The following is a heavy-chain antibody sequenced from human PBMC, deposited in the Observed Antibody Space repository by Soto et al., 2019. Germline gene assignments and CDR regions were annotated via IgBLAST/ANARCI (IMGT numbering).Heavy chain of an antibody. CDR3: AREGSPTALDY. Sequence: SETLSLTCAVSGGSVSSRYWWGWVRQPPGKGLEWIGEIYHGGSTNYNPSLKSRVSISVDKSKNQFSLKLSSVTAADTAVYYCAREGSPTALDYWGQGTLVTVSS. V-gene: IGHV4-4*02. J-gene: IGHJ4*02. CDR1: GGSVSSRYW. D-gene: IGHD1-26*01. CDR2: IYHGGST.